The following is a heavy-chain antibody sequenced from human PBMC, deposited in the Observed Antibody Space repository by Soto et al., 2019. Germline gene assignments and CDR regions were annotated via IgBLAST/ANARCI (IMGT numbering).Heavy chain of an antibody. CDR1: GFTFSSYG. CDR3: AKVLGVGFDY. J-gene: IGHJ4*02. Sequence: GSLRLSCAASGFTFSSYGMHWVRQAPGKGLEWVAVISYDGSNKYYADSVKGRFTISRDNSKNTLYLQMNSLRAEDTAVYYCAKVLGVGFDYWGQGTLVTVSS. CDR2: ISYDGSNK. V-gene: IGHV3-30*18. D-gene: IGHD2-15*01.